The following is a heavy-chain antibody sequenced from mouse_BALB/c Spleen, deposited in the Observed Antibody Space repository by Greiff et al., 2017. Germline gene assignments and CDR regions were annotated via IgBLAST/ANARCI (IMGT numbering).Heavy chain of an antibody. V-gene: IGHV5-12-2*01. CDR1: GFTFSSYT. Sequence: DVKLVESGGGLVQPGGSLKLSCAASGFTFSSYTMSWVRQTPEKRLEWVAYISNGGGSTYYPDTVKGRFTISRDNAKNTLYLQMSSLKSEDTAMYYCARHRYFDVWGAGTTVTVSS. CDR2: ISNGGGST. J-gene: IGHJ1*01. CDR3: ARHRYFDV.